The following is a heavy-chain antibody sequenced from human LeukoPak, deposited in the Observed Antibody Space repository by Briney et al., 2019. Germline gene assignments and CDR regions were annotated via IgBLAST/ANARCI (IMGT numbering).Heavy chain of an antibody. CDR3: ARELWGTTGASGY. CDR1: GFTFSSYS. Sequence: KPGGSLRLSCAASGFTFSSYSMNWVRQAPGKGLEWVSSISSSSSYIYYADSVKGRFTISRDNAKNSLYLQMNSLRAEDTAVYYCARELWGTTGASGYWGQGTLVTVSS. V-gene: IGHV3-21*01. J-gene: IGHJ4*02. D-gene: IGHD2-2*01. CDR2: ISSSSSYI.